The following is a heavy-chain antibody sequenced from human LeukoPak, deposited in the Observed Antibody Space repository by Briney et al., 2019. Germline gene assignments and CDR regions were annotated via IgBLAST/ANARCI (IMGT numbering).Heavy chain of an antibody. J-gene: IGHJ4*02. V-gene: IGHV3-21*01. CDR1: GFTFSSYS. D-gene: IGHD1-26*01. Sequence: GGSLRLSCAASGFTFSSYSMNWVHQAPGKGLEWVSSISSSSSYIYYADSVKGRFTISRDNAKNSLYLQMNSLRAEDTAVYYCARGKTEWELLSFDYWGQGTLVTVSS. CDR3: ARGKTEWELLSFDY. CDR2: ISSSSSYI.